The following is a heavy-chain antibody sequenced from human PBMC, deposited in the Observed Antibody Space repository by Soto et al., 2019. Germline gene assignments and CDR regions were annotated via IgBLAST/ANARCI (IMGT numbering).Heavy chain of an antibody. CDR2: IDPSDSYT. V-gene: IGHV5-10-1*01. J-gene: IGHJ6*02. D-gene: IGHD6-13*01. Sequence: PGESLKISCKGSGYSFTSYWISWVRQMPGKGLEWMGRIDPSDSYTNYSPSFQGHVTISADKSISTAYLQWSSLKASDTAMYYCARHGSVGIAAASTYGTDVWGQGTTVTVSS. CDR3: ARHGSVGIAAASTYGTDV. CDR1: GYSFTSYW.